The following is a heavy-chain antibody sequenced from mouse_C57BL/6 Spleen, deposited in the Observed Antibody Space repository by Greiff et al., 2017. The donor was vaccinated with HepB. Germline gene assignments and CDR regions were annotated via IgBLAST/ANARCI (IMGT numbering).Heavy chain of an antibody. V-gene: IGHV1-80*01. CDR2: IYPGDGDT. J-gene: IGHJ2*01. D-gene: IGHD1-1*01. CDR1: GYAFSSYW. Sequence: QVQLQQSGAELVKPGASVKISCKASGYAFSSYWMNWVKQRPGKGLEWIGQIYPGDGDTNYNGKFKGKATLTADKSSSTAYRQLSSLTSEVSAVYFCARVPRWDYFDYWGQGTTLTVSS. CDR3: ARVPRWDYFDY.